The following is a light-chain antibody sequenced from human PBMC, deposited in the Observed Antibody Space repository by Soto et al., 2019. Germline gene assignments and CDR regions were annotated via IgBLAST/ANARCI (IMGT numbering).Light chain of an antibody. V-gene: IGKV3D-15*01. J-gene: IGKJ5*01. CDR2: GAS. CDR3: QQYNNWPPIT. Sequence: EIVLTQSPGTLSLSPGERSTLSCSSIQSVSTNQLAWYQQKPGQAPRLLIYGASSRATGIADRFSGSGSGTEFTLTISSLQSEDFAVYYCQQYNNWPPITFGQGTRLEIK. CDR1: QSVSTN.